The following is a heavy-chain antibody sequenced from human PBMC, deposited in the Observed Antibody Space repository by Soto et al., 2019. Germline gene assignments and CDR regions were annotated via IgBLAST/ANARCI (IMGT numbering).Heavy chain of an antibody. D-gene: IGHD5-12*01. CDR1: GFTFSSYS. CDR3: AREVGSGGGYAASATFDY. V-gene: IGHV3-21*01. Sequence: EVQLVESGGGLVKPGGSLRLSCAASGFTFSSYSMNWVRQAPGKGLEWVSAISSSSSYIYYADSVKGRFTVSRDNAKNSLYLQVNSLRAEDTAVYYCAREVGSGGGYAASATFDYWGQGTLVNVSS. J-gene: IGHJ4*02. CDR2: ISSSSSYI.